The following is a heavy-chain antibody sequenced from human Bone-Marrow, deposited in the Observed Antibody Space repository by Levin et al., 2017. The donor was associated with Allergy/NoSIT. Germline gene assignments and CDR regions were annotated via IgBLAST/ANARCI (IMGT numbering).Heavy chain of an antibody. D-gene: IGHD3-16*01. J-gene: IGHJ6*03. CDR3: AKVYYGAGTGYYMDV. CDR2: ISNDGSTK. Sequence: GGSLRLSCAASGFTFSSYGMHWVRQAAGKGLEWVGLISNDGSTKSYADSVKGRFIISRDNSKNTLYLQMNSLGAEDTAVYYCAKVYYGAGTGYYMDVWGRGTSVTVSS. CDR1: GFTFSSYG. V-gene: IGHV3-30*18.